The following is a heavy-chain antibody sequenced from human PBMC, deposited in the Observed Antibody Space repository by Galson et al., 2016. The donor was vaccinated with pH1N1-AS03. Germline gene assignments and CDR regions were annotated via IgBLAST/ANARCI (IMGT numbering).Heavy chain of an antibody. V-gene: IGHV3-48*01. J-gene: IGHJ5*02. CDR2: ISYTGNTT. D-gene: IGHD6-19*01. Sequence: SLRLSCAASGFTFNNNSMNWVRQAPGKGLEWISYISYTGNTTYYADSVKGRFTVSRDNVKKLLYLQMTSLRAEDTAVYFCARPEMASSGWFHTSQNWFDHWGQGTLVTVSS. CDR1: GFTFNNNS. CDR3: ARPEMASSGWFHTSQNWFDH.